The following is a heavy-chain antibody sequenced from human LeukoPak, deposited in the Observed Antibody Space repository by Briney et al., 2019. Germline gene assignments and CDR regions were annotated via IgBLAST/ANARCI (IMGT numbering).Heavy chain of an antibody. CDR2: ISGSGGST. J-gene: IGHJ4*02. V-gene: IGHV3-23*01. CDR3: AEPEGGYYDIRPD. Sequence: GGSLRLSCAASGSTFSSYAMSWVRQAPGKGLEWVSAISGSGGSTYYADSVKGRFIISRDNSKNTLYLQMNSLRAEDTAVYYCAEPEGGYYDIRPDWGQGTLVTVSS. D-gene: IGHD3-22*01. CDR1: GSTFSSYA.